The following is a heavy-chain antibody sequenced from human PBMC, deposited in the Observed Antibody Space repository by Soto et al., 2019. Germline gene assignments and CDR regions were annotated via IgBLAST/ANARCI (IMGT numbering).Heavy chain of an antibody. CDR1: GYTFTGYY. CDR3: ARESRAVAVPFDY. CDR2: INPNSGGT. D-gene: IGHD6-19*01. J-gene: IGHJ4*02. V-gene: IGHV1-2*04. Sequence: ASVKVSCKASGYTFTGYYMHWVRQAPRQGLEWMGWINPNSGGTNYAQKFQGWVTMTRDTSISTAYMELSRLRSDDTAVYYCARESRAVAVPFDYWGQGTLVTVSS.